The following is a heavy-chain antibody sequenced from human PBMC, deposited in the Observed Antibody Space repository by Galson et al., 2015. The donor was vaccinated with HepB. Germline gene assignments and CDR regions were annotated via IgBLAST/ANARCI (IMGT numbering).Heavy chain of an antibody. V-gene: IGHV1-3*01. J-gene: IGHJ4*02. CDR1: GYTFTSYA. Sequence: VKVSCKASGYTFTSYAMHWVRQAPGQRLEWMGWINAGNGNTKYSQKFQGRVTITRDTSASTAYMELSSLRSEDTAVYYCARDHPPYCGGDCYSSAFDYWGQGTLVTVSS. CDR3: ARDHPPYCGGDCYSSAFDY. CDR2: INAGNGNT. D-gene: IGHD2-21*02.